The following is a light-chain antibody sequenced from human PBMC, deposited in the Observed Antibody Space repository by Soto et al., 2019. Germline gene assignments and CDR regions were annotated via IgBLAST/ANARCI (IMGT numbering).Light chain of an antibody. Sequence: DIQMTQSPSTLSGSVGDRVTITCRASQTISSWLAWYQQKPGKAPKLLIYKASTLKSGVPSRLSGSGSGTEFTLTISSLQPDDFAPYYCQHYNSYSEAFGQGTKVDLK. V-gene: IGKV1-5*03. CDR2: KAS. CDR1: QTISSW. J-gene: IGKJ1*01. CDR3: QHYNSYSEA.